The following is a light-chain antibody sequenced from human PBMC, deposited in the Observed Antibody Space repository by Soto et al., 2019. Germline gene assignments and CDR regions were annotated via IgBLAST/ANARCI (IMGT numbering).Light chain of an antibody. Sequence: SYELTQPPSVSVSLGRMARITCSGEAVPKKYTYWYQQKPGQSPVLVIYKNSERPSGIPERFSGSSSGTTLTISGVQAEDEADYYCLSADSSGTVWVFGGGTKVTVL. CDR1: AVPKKY. CDR2: KNS. V-gene: IGLV3-16*01. J-gene: IGLJ2*01. CDR3: LSADSSGTVWV.